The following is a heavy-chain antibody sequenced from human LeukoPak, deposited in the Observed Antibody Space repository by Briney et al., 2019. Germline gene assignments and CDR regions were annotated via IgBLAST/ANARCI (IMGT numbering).Heavy chain of an antibody. D-gene: IGHD6-13*01. J-gene: IGHJ6*02. Sequence: PGRSLRLSCAASGFTFSSYAMHWVRQAPGKGLEWVSAISGSGDSTYYADSVKGRFTISRDNSKNTLYLQMNSLRAEDTAVYYCAKAVESAGRTYYYYGMDVWGQGTTVTVSS. CDR1: GFTFSSYA. CDR2: ISGSGDST. V-gene: IGHV3-23*01. CDR3: AKAVESAGRTYYYYGMDV.